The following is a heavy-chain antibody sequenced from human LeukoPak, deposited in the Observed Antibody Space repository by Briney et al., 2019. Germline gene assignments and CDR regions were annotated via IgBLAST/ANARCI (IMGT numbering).Heavy chain of an antibody. CDR2: INHSGST. V-gene: IGHV4-34*01. D-gene: IGHD2-2*01. J-gene: IGHJ5*02. CDR3: AGYCSSTSCQSTP. Sequence: KPSETLSLTCAVYGGSFSGYYWSWIRQPPGKGLEWIGEINHSGSTNYNPSLKSRVTISVDTSKNQFSLKLSSVTAADTAVYYCAGYCSSTSCQSTPWGQGTLVTVSS. CDR1: GGSFSGYY.